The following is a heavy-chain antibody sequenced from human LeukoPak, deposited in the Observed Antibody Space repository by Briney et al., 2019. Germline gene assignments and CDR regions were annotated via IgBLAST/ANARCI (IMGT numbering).Heavy chain of an antibody. CDR3: AKATMDAFDI. D-gene: IGHD4/OR15-4a*01. V-gene: IGHV3-66*01. J-gene: IGHJ3*02. Sequence: GRSLRLSCAASGFTVSSNYMSWVRQAPGKGLEWVSVIYGSGTTYYADSVKGRFTISRDNSKNTLYLQMSSLGAEDTAVYYCAKATMDAFDIWGQGTMVTVSS. CDR2: IYGSGTT. CDR1: GFTVSSNY.